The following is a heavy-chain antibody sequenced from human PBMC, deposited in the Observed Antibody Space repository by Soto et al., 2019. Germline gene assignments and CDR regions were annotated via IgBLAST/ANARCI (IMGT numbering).Heavy chain of an antibody. CDR1: GFTFSSYA. CDR2: ISYDGSNK. CDR3: ARDIMDIVVVRAGSYYYYGMDV. D-gene: IGHD2-2*03. Sequence: QVQLVESGGGVVQPGRSLRLSCAASGFTFSSYAMHWVRQAPGKGLEWVAVISYDGSNKYYADSVKGRFTISRDNSKNTLYLQMNSLRAEDTAVYYCARDIMDIVVVRAGSYYYYGMDVWGQGTTVTVSS. J-gene: IGHJ6*02. V-gene: IGHV3-30-3*01.